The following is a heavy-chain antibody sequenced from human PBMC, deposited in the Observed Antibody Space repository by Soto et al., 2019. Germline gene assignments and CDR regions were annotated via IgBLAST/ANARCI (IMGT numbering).Heavy chain of an antibody. CDR3: ARVEGSSYYFRHDC. CDR1: GGSISSGSYH. J-gene: IGHJ4*02. Sequence: SETLSLTCTVSGGSISSGSYHWSWIRQHPGKGLEWIGNIYYSGSSYYNPSLNSRATISIDTSKDQFSLRLGSVTAADTAVYYCARVEGSSYYFRHDCWGRGTLVTVSS. CDR2: IYYSGSS. V-gene: IGHV4-31*03. D-gene: IGHD1-26*01.